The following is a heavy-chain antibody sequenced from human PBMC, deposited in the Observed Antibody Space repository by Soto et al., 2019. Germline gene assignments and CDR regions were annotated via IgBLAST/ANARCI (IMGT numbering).Heavy chain of an antibody. CDR3: ARGVGYYDSSGYAFDI. J-gene: IGHJ3*02. CDR1: GGSFSGYY. D-gene: IGHD3-22*01. Sequence: SETLSLTCAVYGGSFSGYYWSWIRQPPGKGLEWNGEINHSGSTNYNPSLKSRVTISVDTSKNQFSLKLSSVTAADTAVYYCARGVGYYDSSGYAFDIWGQGTMVT. CDR2: INHSGST. V-gene: IGHV4-34*01.